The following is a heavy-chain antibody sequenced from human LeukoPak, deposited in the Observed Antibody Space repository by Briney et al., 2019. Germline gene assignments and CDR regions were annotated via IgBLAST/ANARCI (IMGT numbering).Heavy chain of an antibody. V-gene: IGHV3-15*01. D-gene: IGHD4-17*01. Sequence: GGSLRLSCAASGFTFSNAWMSWVRQAPGKGLEWVGRIISKTDGGTADYAAPVKGRFTFSRDDSKNTLYLQMNSLKTEDTAVYYCTTESVTVTTDYWGQGTLVTVSS. CDR1: GFTFSNAW. CDR2: IISKTDGGTA. J-gene: IGHJ4*02. CDR3: TTESVTVTTDY.